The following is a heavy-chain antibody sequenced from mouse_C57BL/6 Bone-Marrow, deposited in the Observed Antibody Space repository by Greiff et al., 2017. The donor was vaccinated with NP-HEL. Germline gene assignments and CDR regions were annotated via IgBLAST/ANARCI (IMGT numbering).Heavy chain of an antibody. D-gene: IGHD2-3*01. Sequence: EVKLMESGPELVKPGASVKMSCKASGYTFTDYNMHWVMQSHGKSLEWIGYINPNNGGTSYNQKFKGKATLTVNKSSSTAYMELRSLTSEDSAVYYCARWGGYYAPFAYWGQGTLVTVSA. CDR1: GYTFTDYN. J-gene: IGHJ3*01. CDR3: ARWGGYYAPFAY. CDR2: INPNNGGT. V-gene: IGHV1-22*01.